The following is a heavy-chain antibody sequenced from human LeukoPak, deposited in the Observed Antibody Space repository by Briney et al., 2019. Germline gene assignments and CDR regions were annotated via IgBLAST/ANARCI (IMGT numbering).Heavy chain of an antibody. V-gene: IGHV3-11*04. D-gene: IGHD4-17*01. J-gene: IGHJ4*02. CDR2: ISSSGSTI. Sequence: PGGSLRLSCAASGFTFSDYYMSWIRQAPGKGLEWVSYISSSGSTIYYADSVKGRFTISRDNAKNSLYLQMNSLRAEDTAVYYCARVERATVTRNLYFDYWGQGTLVTVSS. CDR3: ARVERATVTRNLYFDY. CDR1: GFTFSDYY.